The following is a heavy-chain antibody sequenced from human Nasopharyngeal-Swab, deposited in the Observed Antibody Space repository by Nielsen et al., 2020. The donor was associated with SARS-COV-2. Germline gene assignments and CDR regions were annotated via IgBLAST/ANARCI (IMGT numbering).Heavy chain of an antibody. V-gene: IGHV3-48*03. CDR2: VSSSSTTT. Sequence: GESLKISCVASGFTLSTYEMNWVRQAPGKGLEWVSYVSSSSTTTYYADSVKGRFTIYGDNAKKTLYLQMNSLRAEDTAVYYCARGKRSPGGYYYGMDVWGQGTTVTVSS. J-gene: IGHJ6*02. CDR1: GFTLSTYE. CDR3: ARGKRSPGGYYYGMDV. D-gene: IGHD3-10*01.